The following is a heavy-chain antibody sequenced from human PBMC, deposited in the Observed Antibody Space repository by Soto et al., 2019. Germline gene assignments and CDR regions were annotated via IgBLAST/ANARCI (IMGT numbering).Heavy chain of an antibody. D-gene: IGHD1-7*01. Sequence: GASVNVSCKASGYTFTGYYMHWVRQAPGQGLEWMGWINPNSGGTNYAQKSQGWVTMTRDTSISTAYMELSRLRSDDTAVYYCARDSTGTTGYYYYGMDVWGQGTTVTVSS. CDR3: ARDSTGTTGYYYYGMDV. CDR1: GYTFTGYY. J-gene: IGHJ6*02. CDR2: INPNSGGT. V-gene: IGHV1-2*04.